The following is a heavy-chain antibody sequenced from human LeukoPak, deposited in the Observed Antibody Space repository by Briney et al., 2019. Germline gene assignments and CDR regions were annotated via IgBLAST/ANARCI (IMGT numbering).Heavy chain of an antibody. Sequence: SETPSLTCTVSGGSISSSSYYWGWIRQPPGKGLEWIGSIYYSGSTYYNPSLKSRVTISVDTSKNQFSLKLRSVTAADTAVYYCARVDDYNSLYWGQGTLVTVSS. CDR2: IYYSGST. D-gene: IGHD5-24*01. CDR1: GGSISSSSYY. V-gene: IGHV4-39*07. CDR3: ARVDDYNSLY. J-gene: IGHJ4*02.